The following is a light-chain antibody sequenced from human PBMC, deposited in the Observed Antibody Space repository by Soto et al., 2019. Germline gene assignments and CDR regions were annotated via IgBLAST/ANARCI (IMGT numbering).Light chain of an antibody. V-gene: IGKV3-20*01. CDR1: QSVSISY. J-gene: IGKJ1*01. CDR2: GAS. Sequence: VLRKSAAALSLHPVERATRSCRASQSVSISYLAWYQQKPGQAPRLLIYGASGRATGIPDRFSGSGSGTDFTLTISRLEPEDFAVYYCQQYGSSPGTFGQGTKV. CDR3: QQYGSSPGT.